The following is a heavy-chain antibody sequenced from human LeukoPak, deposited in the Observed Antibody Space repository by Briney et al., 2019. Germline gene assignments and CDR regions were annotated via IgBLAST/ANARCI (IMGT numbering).Heavy chain of an antibody. CDR1: GGSIGSGSYC. Sequence: PSETLSLTCAVSGGSIGSGSYCWSWIRRPPGKGLEWIGYIYHTGGTWYNPSLKSRVTMSVDRSKNQFSLRLSSVTAADTAVYFCARAAVRGPIDYWGQGTLVTVSS. J-gene: IGHJ4*02. V-gene: IGHV4-30-2*01. D-gene: IGHD3-10*01. CDR2: IYHTGGT. CDR3: ARAAVRGPIDY.